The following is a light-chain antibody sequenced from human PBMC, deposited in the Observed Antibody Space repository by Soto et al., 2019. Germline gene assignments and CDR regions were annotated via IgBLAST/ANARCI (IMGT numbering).Light chain of an antibody. CDR2: GAS. J-gene: IGKJ1*01. CDR1: HSVGST. CDR3: QQYNDWPWT. V-gene: IGKV3-15*01. Sequence: ETVMTQSPATLSVSPGERATLSCRASHSVGSTLAWYQQKPGQAPRLLIHGASARAPGFPARFSGSGSGTDFTLTISSLQSEDFAVYYCQQYNDWPWTFGQGTKVDIK.